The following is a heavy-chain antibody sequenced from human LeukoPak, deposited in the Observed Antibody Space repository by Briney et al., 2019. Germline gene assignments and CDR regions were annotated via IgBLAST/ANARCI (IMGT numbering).Heavy chain of an antibody. Sequence: SETLSLTCTVSGGSISSDDWSWIRQPPGQGLEWSGYIYYSGSTNYNPSLKSRVTISVDTSKNQFSLKLSSVTAADTAVYYCARNVRIWGSGRNYYYMDVWGKGTTVTISS. CDR1: GGSISSDD. D-gene: IGHD3-10*01. V-gene: IGHV4-59*01. J-gene: IGHJ6*03. CDR3: ARNVRIWGSGRNYYYMDV. CDR2: IYYSGST.